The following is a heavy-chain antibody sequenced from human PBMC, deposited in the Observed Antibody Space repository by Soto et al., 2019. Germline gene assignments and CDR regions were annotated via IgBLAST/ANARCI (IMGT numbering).Heavy chain of an antibody. Sequence: SETLSLTCAVSGGSFTSNNWWTWVRQPPGQGLERIGEIYRAGGTNYNPSLKSRVTISLDKSENQFSLKVTSLTAADTAVYYCASRDPGTSVDYWGQGTLVTVSS. J-gene: IGHJ4*02. CDR2: IYRAGGT. CDR3: ASRDPGTSVDY. V-gene: IGHV4-4*02. D-gene: IGHD1-7*01. CDR1: GGSFTSNNW.